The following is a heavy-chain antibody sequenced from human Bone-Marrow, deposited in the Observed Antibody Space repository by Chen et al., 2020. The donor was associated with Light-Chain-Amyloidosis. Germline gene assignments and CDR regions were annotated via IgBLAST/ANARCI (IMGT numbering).Heavy chain of an antibody. CDR2: IKSESDGGTT. J-gene: IGHJ4*02. CDR1: GLSLSTSW. V-gene: IGHV3-15*01. CDR3: ASDGGLVVVEAAV. D-gene: IGHD2-21*01. Sequence: EVRLVESGGGVVKPGGSLRLSCVASGLSLSTSWVTWARQAPGKGLEWLGRIKSESDGGTTAFAASVQGRFGISRDQTRNTVYLQMSSLKSDDTAIYYCASDGGLVVVEAAVWGQGTQVTVSS.